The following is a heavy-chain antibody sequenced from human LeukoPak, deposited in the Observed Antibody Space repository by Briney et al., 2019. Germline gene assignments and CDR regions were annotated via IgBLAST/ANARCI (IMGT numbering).Heavy chain of an antibody. CDR2: IYYSGST. CDR1: GGSISSSSYY. Sequence: SEALSLTCTVSGGSISSSSYYWGWIRQPPGKGVEWIGSIYYSGSTYYNPSLKSRVTISVDTSKNQFSLKLSSVTAADTAVYYCARTARSYWYFDLWGRGTLVTVSS. J-gene: IGHJ2*01. CDR3: ARTARSYWYFDL. V-gene: IGHV4-39*01.